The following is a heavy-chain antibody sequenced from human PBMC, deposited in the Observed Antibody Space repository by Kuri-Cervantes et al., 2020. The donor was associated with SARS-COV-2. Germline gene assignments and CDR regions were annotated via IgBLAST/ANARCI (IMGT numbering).Heavy chain of an antibody. D-gene: IGHD3-3*01. CDR2: INPSGGST. V-gene: IGHV1-46*03. CDR1: GYTFTSYH. Sequence: ASVKVSCKASGYTFTSYHIIWGRQAPGQGLEWMGIINPSGGSTSYAQNFQGRVTMTTDMSTSTLYMGLSSLRADDTAVYYCGRDRSDFWSGVYCRRDVNYYFYAMDVWGQGTTVTVSS. J-gene: IGHJ6*02. CDR3: GRDRSDFWSGVYCRRDVNYYFYAMDV.